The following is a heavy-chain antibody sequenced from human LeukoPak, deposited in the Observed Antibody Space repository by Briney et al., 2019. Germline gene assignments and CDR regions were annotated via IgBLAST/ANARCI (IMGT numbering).Heavy chain of an antibody. D-gene: IGHD3-9*01. V-gene: IGHV3-74*01. CDR2: TNSDGSLP. CDR3: APRKEYYDILTGYYNRGGFDY. CDR1: GFAFSTYT. Sequence: GGSLRLSCAASGFAFSTYTMNWVRQAPGKGLVWVSRTNSDGSLPSYADSVKGRFTLSRDNSKNTLYLQMNSLRAEDTAVYYCAPRKEYYDILTGYYNRGGFDYWGQGTLVTVSS. J-gene: IGHJ4*02.